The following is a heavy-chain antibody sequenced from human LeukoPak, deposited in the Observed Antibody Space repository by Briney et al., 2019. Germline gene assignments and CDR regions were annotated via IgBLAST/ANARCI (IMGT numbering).Heavy chain of an antibody. Sequence: AGGSLRLSCTASGFTFSDYGMSWVRQAPGKGLEWVSAISGSGGSTFYADSVKGRFTISRDNSKNTLYLQMNSLRAEDTAVYYCASASSHRIAAGGDYWGQGTLVTVSS. CDR1: GFTFSDYG. D-gene: IGHD6-13*01. CDR3: ASASSHRIAAGGDY. V-gene: IGHV3-23*01. CDR2: ISGSGGST. J-gene: IGHJ4*02.